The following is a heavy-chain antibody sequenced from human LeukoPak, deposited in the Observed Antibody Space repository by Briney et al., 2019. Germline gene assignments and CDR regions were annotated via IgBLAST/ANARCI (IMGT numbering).Heavy chain of an antibody. CDR2: ISSSSSYI. J-gene: IGHJ6*04. CDR1: GFTFSSYS. CDR3: ARGGNSNYYYYYGMDV. D-gene: IGHD4-23*01. V-gene: IGHV3-21*01. Sequence: MPGGSLRLSCAASGFTFSSYSMNWVRQAPGKGLEWVSSISSSSSYIYYADSVKGRFTISRDNAKNSLYLQMNSLRAEDTAVYYCARGGNSNYYYYYGMDVWGKGTTVTVSS.